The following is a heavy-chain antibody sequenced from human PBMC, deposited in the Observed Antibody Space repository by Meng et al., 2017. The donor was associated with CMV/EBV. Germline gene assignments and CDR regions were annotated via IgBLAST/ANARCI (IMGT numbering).Heavy chain of an antibody. CDR2: IDTSGNTI. CDR1: GFAFSSYE. J-gene: IGHJ4*02. Sequence: GESLKISCAASGFAFSSYEMSWVRQTPGKGLEWISYIDTSGNTIYYADSVKGRFTISRDNVKSSLYLLMESLRAEDTAVYYCARIFCTTTDCYYDYWGRGTLVTVS. CDR3: ARIFCTTTDCYYDY. D-gene: IGHD2-8*01. V-gene: IGHV3-48*03.